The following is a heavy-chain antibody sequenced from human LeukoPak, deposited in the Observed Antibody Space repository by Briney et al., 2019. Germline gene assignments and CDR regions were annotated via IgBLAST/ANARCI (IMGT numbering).Heavy chain of an antibody. V-gene: IGHV3-74*01. CDR1: GFTFSSYW. J-gene: IGHJ4*02. D-gene: IGHD5-24*01. CDR2: INSDGSST. Sequence: GGSLRLSCAASGFTFSSYWMHWVRQAPGKGLVWVSRINSDGSSTSYADSVRGRFTISRDNAKNTLYLQMNSLGAEDTAMYYCASQRWLQSSFDYWGQGTLVTVSS. CDR3: ASQRWLQSSFDY.